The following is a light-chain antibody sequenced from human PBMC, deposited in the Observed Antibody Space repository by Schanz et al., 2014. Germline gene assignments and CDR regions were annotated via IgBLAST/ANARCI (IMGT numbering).Light chain of an antibody. CDR2: DNN. CDR1: SSNIGSGYD. Sequence: QSVLTQPPSMSGAPGQRVTISCTGNSSNIGSGYDVHWYQCLPGTAPKLLIYDNNNRPSGVPDRFSGSKSATSASLAITGLQAESSSVYYCHSYDSFLSAVVFGGGTQLTVL. CDR3: HSYDSFLSAVV. J-gene: IGLJ2*01. V-gene: IGLV1-40*01.